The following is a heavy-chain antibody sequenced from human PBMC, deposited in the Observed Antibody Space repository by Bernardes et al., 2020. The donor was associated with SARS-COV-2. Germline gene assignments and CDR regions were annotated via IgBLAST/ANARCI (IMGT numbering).Heavy chain of an antibody. J-gene: IGHJ4*02. CDR3: ARRRASSGTFFFDH. V-gene: IGHV3-7*01. CDR2: INKDESEE. CDR1: GFEFSAYW. Sequence: GGPRSLSCAVSGFEFSAYWMSWVRQPPGKGLEWVAHINKDESEEYYVDSVKGRFSISRDNGKTTLFLQMNSLRTEDTAVYYCARRRASSGTFFFDHWGQGSLVAVSS. D-gene: IGHD1-26*01.